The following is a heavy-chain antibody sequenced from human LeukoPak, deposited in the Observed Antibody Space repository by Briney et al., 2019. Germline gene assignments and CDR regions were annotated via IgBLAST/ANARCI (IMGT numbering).Heavy chain of an antibody. CDR1: GYTFTSFA. CDR3: ARYDTGNEFDY. Sequence: ASVKVSCKASGYTFTSFATHWVRQAPGQRLEWMGWINAGNGNTKYSQKFQGRVTITRDTSANTVYMELSSLRAEDTAVYFCARYDTGNEFDYWGQGTLVTVSS. V-gene: IGHV1-3*01. CDR2: INAGNGNT. D-gene: IGHD1-1*01. J-gene: IGHJ4*02.